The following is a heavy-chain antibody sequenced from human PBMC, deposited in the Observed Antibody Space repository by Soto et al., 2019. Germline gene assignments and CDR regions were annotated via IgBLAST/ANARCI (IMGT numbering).Heavy chain of an antibody. CDR1: GFGFSTHA. J-gene: IGHJ4*02. CDR3: AKGFDYGDTKNRDH. Sequence: GSLRLSCAASGFGFSTHALSRVRQAPGKGLEWLSSISNTGITTHYADSVKGRFTISRENSRNTLHLQMNNLRVDDTAVYYCAKGFDYGDTKNRDHCGQGTLVTVSS. V-gene: IGHV3-23*05. D-gene: IGHD4-17*01. CDR2: ISNTGITT.